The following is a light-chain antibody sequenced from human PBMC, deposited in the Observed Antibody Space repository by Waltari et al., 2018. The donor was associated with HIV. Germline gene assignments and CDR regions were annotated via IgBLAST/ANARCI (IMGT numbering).Light chain of an antibody. J-gene: IGLJ1*01. CDR3: QVWHRDSEHYV. Sequence: SYVLTQPPSVPVAPGQTARITCGGHDIGSHIGQWYQQKPGQAPVLVVYDDRDRPSGIPERFSGSNFGSTATLTISRVEAGDEADYYCQVWHRDSEHYVFGTGTKVTVL. CDR2: DDR. V-gene: IGLV3-21*02. CDR1: DIGSHI.